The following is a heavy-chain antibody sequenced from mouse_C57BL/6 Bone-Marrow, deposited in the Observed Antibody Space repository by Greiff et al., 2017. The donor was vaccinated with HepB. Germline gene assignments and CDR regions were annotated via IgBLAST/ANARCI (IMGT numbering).Heavy chain of an antibody. CDR3: ARDGDRAMDY. V-gene: IGHV1-81*01. D-gene: IGHD2-3*01. Sequence: VQLQQSGAELARPGASVKLSCKASGYTFTSYGISWVKQRTGQGLEWIGEIYPRSGNTYYNEKFKGKATLTADKSSSTAYMELRSLTSEDSAAYFCARDGDRAMDYWGQGTSVTVSS. CDR2: IYPRSGNT. CDR1: GYTFTSYG. J-gene: IGHJ4*01.